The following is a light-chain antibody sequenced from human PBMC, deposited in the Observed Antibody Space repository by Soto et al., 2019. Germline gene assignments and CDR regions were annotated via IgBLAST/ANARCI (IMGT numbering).Light chain of an antibody. CDR2: VAS. Sequence: DIQMTPSPSSLSASVGDRVTITCRASQSISNYLNWYQQKPGKAPKLLMYVASSLQSGVPSRFSGSGAGTDFTLTSSSLQPEDFATYYCQQSYSTPRTFGQGTKVELK. CDR1: QSISNY. J-gene: IGKJ1*01. V-gene: IGKV1-39*01. CDR3: QQSYSTPRT.